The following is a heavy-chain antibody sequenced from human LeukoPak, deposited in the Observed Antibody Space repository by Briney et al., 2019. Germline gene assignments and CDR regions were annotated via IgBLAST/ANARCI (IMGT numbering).Heavy chain of an antibody. CDR2: ISGSGGST. V-gene: IGHV3-23*01. D-gene: IGHD6-6*01. J-gene: IGHJ3*02. Sequence: GGSLRLSCAASGFTFSSYAMSWVRQAPGKGLEWVSAISGSGGSTYYADSVKGRFTISRDNSKNTLYLQMNSLRAEDTAVYYCARSRGAARPNLDAFDIWGQGTMVTVSS. CDR1: GFTFSSYA. CDR3: ARSRGAARPNLDAFDI.